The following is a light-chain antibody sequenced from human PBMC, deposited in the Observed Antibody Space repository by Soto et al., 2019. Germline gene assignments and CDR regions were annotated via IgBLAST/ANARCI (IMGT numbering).Light chain of an antibody. CDR3: QQYNSYSPWT. V-gene: IGKV1-5*01. J-gene: IGKJ1*01. CDR2: DAS. CDR1: QSISSW. Sequence: DIPMTQSPSTLSASVGDRVTISCGASQSISSWLAWYQQKPGKAPKLLIYDASSLESGVPSRFSGSGSGTEFTLTISSLQPDDFATYYCQQYNSYSPWTFGQGTKVEIK.